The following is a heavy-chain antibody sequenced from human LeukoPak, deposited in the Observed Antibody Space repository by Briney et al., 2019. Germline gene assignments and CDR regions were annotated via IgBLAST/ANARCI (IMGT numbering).Heavy chain of an antibody. CDR1: GGTFSSYA. V-gene: IGHV1-69*04. CDR2: IIPILGIA. Sequence: GASVKVSCKASGGTFSSYAISWVRQAPGQGLEWMGRIIPILGIANYAQKFQGRVTMTTDTSTGTAYMELRSMRSDDTAVYYCARADASPEFYYMDVWGKGTTVTVAS. CDR3: ARADASPEFYYMDV. J-gene: IGHJ6*03. D-gene: IGHD3-16*01.